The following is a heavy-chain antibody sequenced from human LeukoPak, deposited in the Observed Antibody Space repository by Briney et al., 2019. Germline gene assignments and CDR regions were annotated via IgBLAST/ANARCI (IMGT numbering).Heavy chain of an antibody. D-gene: IGHD3-9*01. CDR2: ISSSSSTE. V-gene: IGHV3-48*01. CDR1: GFTFSNVW. CDR3: ARGGRSTYFDWSPDC. Sequence: GGSLRLSCAASGFTFSNVWMNWVRQAPGKGLEWVSYISSSSSTEHYADSVKGRFTISRDNAKNSLYLQMNSLRVEDTAVYYCARGGRSTYFDWSPDCWGQGTLVTVSS. J-gene: IGHJ4*02.